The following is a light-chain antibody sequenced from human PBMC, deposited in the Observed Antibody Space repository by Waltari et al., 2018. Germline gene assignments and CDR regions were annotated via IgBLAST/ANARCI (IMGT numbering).Light chain of an antibody. CDR1: QSIATY. V-gene: IGKV1-39*01. CDR2: AAS. CDR3: QQSFVSPWT. J-gene: IGKJ1*01. Sequence: DIQLTQSPSSLSASIGDRVTITCRASQSIATYLNWYQEKPGKAPKLLIFAASSLYNGVPSRFSGSGSGTDFTLSISSLQPEDFATYYCQQSFVSPWTFGRGTKVDIK.